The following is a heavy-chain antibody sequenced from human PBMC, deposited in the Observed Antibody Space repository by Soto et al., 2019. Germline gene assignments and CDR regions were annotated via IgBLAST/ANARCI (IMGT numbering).Heavy chain of an antibody. D-gene: IGHD4-17*01. CDR2: INSNGSST. Sequence: PGGSVRLSCVASGFTFSSYVMTWVRQALGKGLEWVSTINSNGSSTYYADSVKGRFTISRDNAKNTLYLQMNSLRAEDTAVYYCARDGGYGDYAIDYWGQGTLVTVSS. V-gene: IGHV3-23*05. J-gene: IGHJ4*02. CDR3: ARDGGYGDYAIDY. CDR1: GFTFSSYV.